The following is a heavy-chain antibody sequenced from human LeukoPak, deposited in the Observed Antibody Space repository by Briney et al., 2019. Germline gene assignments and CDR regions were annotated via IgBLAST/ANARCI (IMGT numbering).Heavy chain of an antibody. CDR2: ISYDGTYK. CDR3: ARGGGHCVNGLCYMDY. CDR1: GLTFSNYA. V-gene: IGHV3-30*04. J-gene: IGHJ4*02. D-gene: IGHD2-8*01. Sequence: PGGSLRLSCAASGLTFSNYAIHWVRQAPGKGLEWVTVISYDGTYKYYADSVKGRFTISRDNSKNTLYLQMNSLRADDTAVYYCARGGGHCVNGLCYMDYWGQGTLVTVSS.